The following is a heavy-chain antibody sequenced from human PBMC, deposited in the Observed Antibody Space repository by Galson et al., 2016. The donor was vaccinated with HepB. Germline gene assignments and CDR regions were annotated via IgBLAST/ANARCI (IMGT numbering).Heavy chain of an antibody. CDR1: GFTFADYA. J-gene: IGHJ4*02. Sequence: SLRLSCATSGFTFADYAMTWFRQTPGEGLEWVGFVRSETYGGTTDYAAFVEGRFTISRDDSNSIAYLQMNSLKTEDTAVYYCSRISGYTYGHDFDYWGQGTLVTVSS. CDR3: SRISGYTYGHDFDY. CDR2: VRSETYGGTT. V-gene: IGHV3-49*03. D-gene: IGHD5-18*01.